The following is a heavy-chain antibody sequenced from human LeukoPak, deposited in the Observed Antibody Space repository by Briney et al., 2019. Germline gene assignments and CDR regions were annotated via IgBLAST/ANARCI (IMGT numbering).Heavy chain of an antibody. CDR2: IYYSGST. CDR1: GGSFSGYY. D-gene: IGHD4-17*01. J-gene: IGHJ4*02. V-gene: IGHV4-59*01. CDR3: ARVYGDYYFDY. Sequence: SEALSLTSAVYGGSFSGYYWSWIRQPPGKGLEWIGYIYYSGSTNYNPSLKSRVTISLDTSKNQFSLKLSSVTAADTAVYYCARVYGDYYFDYWGQGTLVTVSS.